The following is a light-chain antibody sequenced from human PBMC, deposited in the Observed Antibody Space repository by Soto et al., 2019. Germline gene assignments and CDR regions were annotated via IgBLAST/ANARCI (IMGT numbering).Light chain of an antibody. V-gene: IGKV1-6*01. CDR3: QQYNSYWT. Sequence: IQMTQSPASLSASVGDTVTITCRASQGIRNDLGWYQQKPGKAPKLLIHAASSLESGVPTRFSGSGSGTDFTFTISSLQAEDFATYYCQQYNSYWTFGQGTRLEIK. CDR1: QGIRND. J-gene: IGKJ5*01. CDR2: AAS.